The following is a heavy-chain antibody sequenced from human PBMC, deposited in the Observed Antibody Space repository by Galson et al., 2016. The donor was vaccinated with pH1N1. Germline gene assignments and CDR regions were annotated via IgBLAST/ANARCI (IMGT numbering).Heavy chain of an antibody. CDR2: IYHSGST. V-gene: IGHV4-38-2*02. CDR1: GYSIRSGSY. CDR3: ASRGSSFWVF. J-gene: IGHJ4*02. D-gene: IGHD6-13*01. Sequence: LTCTVSGYSIRSGSYWGWVRQSPGKGLEWIASIYHSGSTYSNVALKSRLSISVDTARNKFSLELGSVTAADTAVYYCASRGSSFWVFWGQGTLATVSS.